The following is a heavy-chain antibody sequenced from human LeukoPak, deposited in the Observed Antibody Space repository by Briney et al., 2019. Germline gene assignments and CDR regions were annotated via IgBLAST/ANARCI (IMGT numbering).Heavy chain of an antibody. D-gene: IGHD7-27*01. V-gene: IGHV1-18*01. CDR1: GYTFTSYG. Sequence: ASVKVSCKASGYTFTSYGISWVRQAPGQGLEWMGWISAYNGNTNYAQKLQGRATMTTDTSTSTAYMEVSSLRSDDTAVYYCARDLSHWGSSGYWGQGTLVTVSS. CDR3: ARDLSHWGSSGY. CDR2: ISAYNGNT. J-gene: IGHJ4*02.